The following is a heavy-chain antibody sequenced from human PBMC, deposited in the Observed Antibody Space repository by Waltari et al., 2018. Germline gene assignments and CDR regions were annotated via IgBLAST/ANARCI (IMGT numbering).Heavy chain of an antibody. CDR2: INWNGGST. CDR3: AREKLMGEYIDY. J-gene: IGHJ4*02. V-gene: IGHV3-20*04. CDR1: GFNFDDHG. D-gene: IGHD2-15*01. Sequence: EVQLVESGGGVRRPGGSLRLSCAASGFNFDDHGMRWVRQAPGKGLEWVSSINWNGGSTCYADSVRGRFTISRDNAKNCLYLQMNSLRADDTALYYCAREKLMGEYIDYWGQGTLVTVSS.